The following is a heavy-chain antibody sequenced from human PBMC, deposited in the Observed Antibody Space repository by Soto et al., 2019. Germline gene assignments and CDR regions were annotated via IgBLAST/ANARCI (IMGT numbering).Heavy chain of an antibody. V-gene: IGHV3-74*01. D-gene: IGHD1-1*01. Sequence: GGSLRLSCAVSGFTFSAYWMHWVRQVPGKGLTWVSRISDDGSTATYADSVKGRFIISRDNAKSTLYLEMNTLRADDSGLYYCARGPRVSSTGTGAHWGRGTLVTVSS. CDR1: GFTFSAYW. CDR3: ARGPRVSSTGTGAH. CDR2: ISDDGSTA. J-gene: IGHJ4*02.